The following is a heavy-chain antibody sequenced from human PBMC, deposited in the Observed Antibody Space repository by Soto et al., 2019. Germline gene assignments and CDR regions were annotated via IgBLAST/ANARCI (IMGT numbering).Heavy chain of an antibody. V-gene: IGHV1-24*01. J-gene: IGHJ4*02. CDR2: FDPEAGGT. D-gene: IGHD5-12*01. CDR3: ARSPRGRIDFDY. CDR1: GYTLTESS. Sequence: ASVKVSCKVSGYTLTESSMHWVRQAPGKGPEWMGGFDPEAGGTIYAQKFQGRVTMTEDKSTDTAYMELSSLRSEDTAVYYCARSPRGRIDFDYWGQGTLVTVSS.